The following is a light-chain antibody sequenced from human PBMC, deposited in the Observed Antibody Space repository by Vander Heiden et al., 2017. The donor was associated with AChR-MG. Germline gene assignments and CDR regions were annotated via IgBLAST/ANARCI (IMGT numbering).Light chain of an antibody. J-gene: IGKJ1*01. CDR3: QQDGSSQGT. V-gene: IGKV3-20*01. Sequence: EIVLTQSPGTLSLSPGERATLSCRASQSISSSYVAWYQQKPGQAPTLLIYGASRRATGIADRFSGSGSGTDFTLTISRLEPEDFAVYFCQQDGSSQGTFGQGTKVEIK. CDR2: GAS. CDR1: QSISSSY.